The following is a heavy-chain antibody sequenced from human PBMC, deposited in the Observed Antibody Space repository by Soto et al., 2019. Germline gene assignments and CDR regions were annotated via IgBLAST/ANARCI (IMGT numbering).Heavy chain of an antibody. CDR2: INHSGST. D-gene: IGHD4-17*01. J-gene: IGHJ3*02. CDR3: ARGDYGGNAYGAFDI. CDR1: GGSFSGYY. Sequence: PSETLSLTCAVYGGSFSGYYWSWIRQPPGKGLEWIGEINHSGSTNYNPSLKSRVTISVDTSKNQFSLKLSSVTAADTAVYYCARGDYGGNAYGAFDIWGQGTMVTVSS. V-gene: IGHV4-34*01.